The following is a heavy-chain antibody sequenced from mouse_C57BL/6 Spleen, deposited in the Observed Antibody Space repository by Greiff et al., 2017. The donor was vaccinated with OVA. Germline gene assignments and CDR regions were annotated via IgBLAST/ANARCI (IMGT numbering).Heavy chain of an antibody. D-gene: IGHD1-1*01. CDR3: ARRIITTVVAHFDY. V-gene: IGHV1-19*01. CDR2: INPYNGGT. J-gene: IGHJ2*01. Sequence: VQLKQSGPVLVKPGASVKMSCKASGYTFTDYYMNWVKQSHGKSLEWIGVINPYNGGTSYNQKFKGKATLTVDKSSSTAYMELNSLTSEDSAVYYCARRIITTVVAHFDYWGQGTTLTVSS. CDR1: GYTFTDYY.